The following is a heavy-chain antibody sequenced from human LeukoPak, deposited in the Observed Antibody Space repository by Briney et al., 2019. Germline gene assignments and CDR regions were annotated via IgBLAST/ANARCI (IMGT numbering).Heavy chain of an antibody. D-gene: IGHD5-24*01. Sequence: SETLSLTCAVYGGSFSGYYWSWIRQPPGKGLEWIGEINHSGSTNYNPSLRSRVTISVDTSKNQFSLKLSSVTAADTAVYYCARGGPSRGSRMATNLNYWGQGTLVTVSS. CDR2: INHSGST. V-gene: IGHV4-34*01. CDR3: ARGGPSRGSRMATNLNY. CDR1: GGSFSGYY. J-gene: IGHJ4*02.